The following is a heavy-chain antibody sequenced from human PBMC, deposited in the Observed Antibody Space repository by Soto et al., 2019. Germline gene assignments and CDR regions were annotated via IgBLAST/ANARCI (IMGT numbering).Heavy chain of an antibody. Sequence: QVQLQESGPGLVKPSQTLSLTCTVSGGSISSGGYHWSWIRQHPGKGLEWIGYIYYSGSTYYNPSLKSRVTISVDTSKNQFSLKLSSVTAADTAVYYCAREVGSGSDGVRYFDYWGQGTLVTVSS. CDR3: AREVGSGSDGVRYFDY. CDR1: GGSISSGGYH. D-gene: IGHD1-26*01. J-gene: IGHJ4*02. CDR2: IYYSGST. V-gene: IGHV4-31*03.